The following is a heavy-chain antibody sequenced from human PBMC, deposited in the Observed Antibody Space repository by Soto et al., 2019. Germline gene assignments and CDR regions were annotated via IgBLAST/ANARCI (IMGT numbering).Heavy chain of an antibody. CDR1: GYTFSKYW. Sequence: PGESLKISCQASGYTFSKYWIAWVRQMPGKGLEYVGIVYPGDSDTRYSPSFQGQVTISVDTSTSTAYMQWNSLKASDSAMYYCARRLKDDSGSSPHYSAFDVCGRGTTVTVSS. CDR2: VYPGDSDT. J-gene: IGHJ6*02. CDR3: ARRLKDDSGSSPHYSAFDV. V-gene: IGHV5-51*01. D-gene: IGHD3-3*01.